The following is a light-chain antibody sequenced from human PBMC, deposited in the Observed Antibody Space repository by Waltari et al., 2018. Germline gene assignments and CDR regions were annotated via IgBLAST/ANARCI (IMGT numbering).Light chain of an antibody. V-gene: IGKV3-20*01. J-gene: IGKJ1*01. CDR1: QSVDRA. CDR3: QMYVRLPVT. CDR2: DAS. Sequence: EIVLTQSPGTLALSPGERATLSCRASQSVDRALAWYQQKPGQAPRLLIYDASSRATGISDKFSGSGSGTDLSLTISRVEPEDFAVYFCQMYVRLPVTFGQGTKVEVK.